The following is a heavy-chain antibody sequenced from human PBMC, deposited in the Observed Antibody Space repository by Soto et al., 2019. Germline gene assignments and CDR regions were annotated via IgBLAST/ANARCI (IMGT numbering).Heavy chain of an antibody. CDR3: ARGDSTDCSNGVCSFFYNHDMDV. J-gene: IGHJ6*02. CDR2: INPESGGT. V-gene: IGHV1-2*04. Sequence: ASVKVSCKASGYSFTDYHIHWVRQAPGQGLEWLGRINPESGGTSTAQKFQGWVTMTTDTSISTASMELTRLTSDDTAIYYCARGDSTDCSNGVCSFFYNHDMDVWGQGTTVTVSS. D-gene: IGHD2-8*01. CDR1: GYSFTDYH.